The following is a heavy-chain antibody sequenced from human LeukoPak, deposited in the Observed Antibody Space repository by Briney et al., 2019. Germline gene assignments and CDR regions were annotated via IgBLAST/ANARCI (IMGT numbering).Heavy chain of an antibody. CDR2: ISAYNGNT. Sequence: ASVKVSCKASGYTFTSYGISWVRQAPGQGLEWMGWISAYNGNTNYAQKLQGRVTMTTDTSTSTAYMELRSLRSDDTAVYYCARSVGAGATEYYYYMDVWGKGTTVTVSS. CDR1: GYTFTSYG. D-gene: IGHD1-26*01. J-gene: IGHJ6*03. V-gene: IGHV1-18*01. CDR3: ARSVGAGATEYYYYMDV.